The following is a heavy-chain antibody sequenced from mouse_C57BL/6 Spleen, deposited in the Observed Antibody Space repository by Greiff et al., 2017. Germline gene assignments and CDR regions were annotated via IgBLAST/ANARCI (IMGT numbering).Heavy chain of an antibody. CDR1: GFSLTSYA. Sequence: VQLVESGPGLVAPSQSLSITCTVSGFSLTSYAISWVRQPPGKGLEWFGVIWTGGGTNYNSALKSRLSISKDNSKSQVFLKMNSLQTDDTARYXCARNSLLRAMDYWGQGTSVTVSS. J-gene: IGHJ4*01. CDR2: IWTGGGT. CDR3: ARNSLLRAMDY. D-gene: IGHD1-1*01. V-gene: IGHV2-9-1*01.